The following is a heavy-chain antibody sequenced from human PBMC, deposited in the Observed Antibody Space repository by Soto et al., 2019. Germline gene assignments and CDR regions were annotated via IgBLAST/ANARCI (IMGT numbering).Heavy chain of an antibody. CDR2: IYYSGST. Sequence: QVQLQESGPGLVKPSQTLSLTCTVSGGSISSGGYYWSWIRQHPGKGLEWIGYIYYSGSTYYNPSRKSRVTIAVDTSKNQFSLKLSSVTDADTAVYYCARVCGGDCHYGMDDWGQETTVTVSS. CDR3: ARVCGGDCHYGMDD. D-gene: IGHD2-21*02. CDR1: GGSISSGGYY. V-gene: IGHV4-31*03. J-gene: IGHJ6*02.